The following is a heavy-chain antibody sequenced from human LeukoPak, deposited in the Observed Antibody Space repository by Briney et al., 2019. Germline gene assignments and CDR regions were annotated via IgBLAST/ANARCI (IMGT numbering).Heavy chain of an antibody. CDR2: ISSSSSYI. D-gene: IGHD6-19*01. J-gene: IGHJ4*02. V-gene: IGHV3-21*01. Sequence: GGSLRLSCAASGFTFRSYSMNWVRQAPGRGLEWVSSISSSSSYIYYADSVKGRFTISRDNAKNSLYLQMNSLRAEDTAAYYCARGDASAVAAPDYWGQGTLVTVSS. CDR3: ARGDASAVAAPDY. CDR1: GFTFRSYS.